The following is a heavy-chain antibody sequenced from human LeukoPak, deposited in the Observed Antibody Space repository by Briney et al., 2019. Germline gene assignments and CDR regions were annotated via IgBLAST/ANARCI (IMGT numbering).Heavy chain of an antibody. V-gene: IGHV4-59*08. CDR2: SHYSGET. J-gene: IGHJ3*02. CDR1: GDSINTYY. CDR3: ARQPGGTAAFDI. D-gene: IGHD1-14*01. Sequence: SETLSLTCTVSGDSINTYYWNWIRQPPGKGLEWIAYSHYSGETKYNPSLKSRITISVDTSKNQFSLKLSSVTAADTAVYFCARQPGGTAAFDIWGQGTTVTVSA.